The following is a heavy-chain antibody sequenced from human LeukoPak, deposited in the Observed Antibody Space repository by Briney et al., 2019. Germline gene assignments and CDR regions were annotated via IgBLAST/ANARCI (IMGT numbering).Heavy chain of an antibody. V-gene: IGHV3-66*02. Sequence: GGSLRLSCAASGFTVSSNYMSWVRQAPGKGLEWVSVIYSGGSTYYADSVKGRFTISRDNSKNTLYLQMNSLRAEDTAVYYCARERREGYYDFWSGYDNWGQGTLVTVSS. D-gene: IGHD3-3*01. CDR1: GFTVSSNY. CDR2: IYSGGST. J-gene: IGHJ4*02. CDR3: ARERREGYYDFWSGYDN.